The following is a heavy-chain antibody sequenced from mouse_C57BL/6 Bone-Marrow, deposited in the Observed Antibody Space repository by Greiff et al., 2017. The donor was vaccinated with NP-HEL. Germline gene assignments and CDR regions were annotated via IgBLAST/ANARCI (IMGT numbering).Heavy chain of an antibody. CDR2: IDPSDSYT. CDR3: ARSVFHGAWFAY. Sequence: QVQLQQPGAELVKPGASVKLSCKASGYTFTSYWMQWVKQRPGQGLEWIGEIDPSDSYTNYNQKFKGKATLTVDTSSSTAYMQLSSLTSEDSAVYYCARSVFHGAWFAYWGQGTLVTVSA. CDR1: GYTFTSYW. D-gene: IGHD1-1*02. V-gene: IGHV1-50*01. J-gene: IGHJ3*01.